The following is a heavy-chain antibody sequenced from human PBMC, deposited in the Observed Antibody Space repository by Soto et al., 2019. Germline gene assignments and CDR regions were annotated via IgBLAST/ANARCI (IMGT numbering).Heavy chain of an antibody. V-gene: IGHV1-69*06. CDR1: RCTFSSYA. CDR3: ARASGSGSYYQAYYFDY. CDR2: IIPIFGTA. Sequence: SVKASCTASRCTFSSYAISWGRQSPVQGLEWMGVIIPIFGTANYAQKFQGRVTITADKSTSTAYMEMRSLRSEDTPVYYCARASGSGSYYQAYYFDYWGQGTLVTVYS. J-gene: IGHJ4*02. D-gene: IGHD3-10*01.